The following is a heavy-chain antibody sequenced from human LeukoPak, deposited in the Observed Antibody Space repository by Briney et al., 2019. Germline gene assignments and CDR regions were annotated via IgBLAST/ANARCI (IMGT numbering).Heavy chain of an antibody. D-gene: IGHD2-21*02. CDR2: ISAYNGNT. CDR1: GYTFTSYG. CDR3: VRDAYCGGDCPFDY. V-gene: IGHV1-18*01. Sequence: ASVKVSCKASGYTFTSYGISWVRQAPGQGLEWMGWISAYNGNTNYAQKLQGRVTMTTDTSTSTAYMELRSLRSDDTAVYYCVRDAYCGGDCPFDYWGQGTLVTVSS. J-gene: IGHJ4*02.